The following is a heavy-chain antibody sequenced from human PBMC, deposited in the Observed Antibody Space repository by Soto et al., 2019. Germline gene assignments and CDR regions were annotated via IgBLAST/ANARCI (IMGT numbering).Heavy chain of an antibody. Sequence: GGSLRLSCAASGFTFNTFWMSWVRQSPGKGLEWVANIKHDGSETYYADSVKGRFTISRDNAKNSLFLQMNTLRTENTAVYYCARDFATHCSGSTCYPYAYWGQGALVTVSS. CDR2: IKHDGSET. V-gene: IGHV3-7*03. CDR1: GFTFNTFW. CDR3: ARDFATHCSGSTCYPYAY. J-gene: IGHJ4*02. D-gene: IGHD2-15*01.